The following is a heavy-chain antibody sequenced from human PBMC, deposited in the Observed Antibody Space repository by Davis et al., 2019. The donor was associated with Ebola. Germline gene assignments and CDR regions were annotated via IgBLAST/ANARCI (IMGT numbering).Heavy chain of an antibody. CDR2: INPNSGGT. CDR1: GYTFTGYY. D-gene: IGHD1-26*01. V-gene: IGHV1-2*02. Sequence: ASVKVSCKASGYTFTGYYMHWVRQAPGQGLEWMGWINPNSGGTNYAQKFQGRVTMTRDTSISTAYMELSRLRSDDTAVYYCALFDGGSYQTTFDYWGQGTLVTVSS. J-gene: IGHJ4*02. CDR3: ALFDGGSYQTTFDY.